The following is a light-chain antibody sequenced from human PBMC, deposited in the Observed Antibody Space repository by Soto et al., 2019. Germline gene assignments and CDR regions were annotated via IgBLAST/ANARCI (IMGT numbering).Light chain of an antibody. CDR3: QQYGSSPIT. CDR2: GAS. Sequence: EIVLTQSPGTLSLSPGERATLSCRASQSVSSSYLAWYQQKPGQAPRLLIYGASSRATGIPDRFSGSGSGTDFTLSISRLEREDFAVYYCQQYGSSPITFGHGTRLEIK. CDR1: QSVSSSY. V-gene: IGKV3-20*01. J-gene: IGKJ5*01.